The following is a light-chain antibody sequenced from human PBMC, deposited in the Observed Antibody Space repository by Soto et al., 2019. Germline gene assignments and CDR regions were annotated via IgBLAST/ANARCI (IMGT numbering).Light chain of an antibody. V-gene: IGKV1-27*01. CDR1: QSISSW. CDR2: AAS. J-gene: IGKJ1*01. CDR3: QKYNSAPPP. Sequence: IRIKQSLSTLSACGGGKVTITFRASQSISSWLAWYQQKPGKAPKVLIYAASTLQSGVPSRFSGSGSGTDFTLTISSLQPEDVATYYCQKYNSAPPPFGQGTKVDIK.